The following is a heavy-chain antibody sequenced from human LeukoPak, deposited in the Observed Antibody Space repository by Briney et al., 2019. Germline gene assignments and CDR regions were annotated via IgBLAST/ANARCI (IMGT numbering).Heavy chain of an antibody. CDR3: ARDTGNFLPTGYYYYMDV. V-gene: IGHV4-39*07. D-gene: IGHD4-23*01. Sequence: SETLSLTCTVSGGSISSSSYYWGLIRQPPGKGLEWIGSIYYSGSTYYNPSLKSRVTISVDTSKNQFSLKLSSVTAADTAVYYCARDTGNFLPTGYYYYMDVWGKGTTVTVSS. CDR1: GGSISSSSYY. J-gene: IGHJ6*03. CDR2: IYYSGST.